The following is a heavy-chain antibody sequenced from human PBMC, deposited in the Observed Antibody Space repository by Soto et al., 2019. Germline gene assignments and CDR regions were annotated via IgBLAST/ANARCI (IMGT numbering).Heavy chain of an antibody. Sequence: QLQLQESGSGLVKPSQTLSLTCAVSGGSISSGGYSWYWIRQPPGKGLEWIGYIYHSGSTYYNPSLQSRVTISVDRSKNQVALKLSSVTAADTAVYYCARGMTTVTTLDYWGQGTLVTVSS. CDR3: ARGMTTVTTLDY. D-gene: IGHD4-4*01. CDR1: GGSISSGGYS. CDR2: IYHSGST. V-gene: IGHV4-30-2*01. J-gene: IGHJ4*02.